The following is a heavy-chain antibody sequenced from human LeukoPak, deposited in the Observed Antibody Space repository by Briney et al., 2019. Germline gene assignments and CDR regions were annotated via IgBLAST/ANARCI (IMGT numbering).Heavy chain of an antibody. Sequence: SETLSLTCTVSGYSISSGYYWGWIRQPPGKGLEWIGSIYHSGSTYYNPSLKSRVTISVDTSKNQFSLKLSSVTAADTAVYYCARDPRIVVVTATPGWFDPWGQGTLVTVPS. CDR3: ARDPRIVVVTATPGWFDP. V-gene: IGHV4-38-2*02. CDR1: GYSISSGYY. J-gene: IGHJ5*02. CDR2: IYHSGST. D-gene: IGHD2-21*02.